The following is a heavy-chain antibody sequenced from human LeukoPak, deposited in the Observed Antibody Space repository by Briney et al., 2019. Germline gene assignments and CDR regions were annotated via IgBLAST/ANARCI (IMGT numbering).Heavy chain of an antibody. J-gene: IGHJ4*02. V-gene: IGHV3-53*04. CDR2: IYSGGST. CDR1: GFTVSSNY. CDR3: ARGTYSSGYYYGLYFDY. D-gene: IGHD3-22*01. Sequence: PGGSLRLSCAASGFTVSSNYMSWVRQAPGKGLEWVSVIYSGGSTYYADSVKGRFTISRHNSKNTLYLQMNGLRAEDTAVYYCARGTYSSGYYYGLYFDYWGQGTLVTVSS.